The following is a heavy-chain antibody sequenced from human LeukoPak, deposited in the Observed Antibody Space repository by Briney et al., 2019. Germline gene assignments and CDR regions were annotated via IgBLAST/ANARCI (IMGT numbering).Heavy chain of an antibody. J-gene: IGHJ4*02. V-gene: IGHV3-48*03. CDR1: GFTFSSYE. CDR2: ISSSGSTI. Sequence: GGSLRLSCAASGFTFSSYEMNWVRQAPGKGLEWVSYISSSGSTIYYADSVKGRFTISRDNAKNSLYLQMNSLRAEDTAVYYCARDGGYSSSWLKWDYWGQGTLVTVSS. D-gene: IGHD6-13*01. CDR3: ARDGGYSSSWLKWDY.